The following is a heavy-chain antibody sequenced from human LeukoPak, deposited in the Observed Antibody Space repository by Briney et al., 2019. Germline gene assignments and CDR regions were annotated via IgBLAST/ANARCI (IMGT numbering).Heavy chain of an antibody. V-gene: IGHV3-64*01. J-gene: IGHJ3*01. Sequence: PGGSLRLSCAASGFTFSSYAMHWVRQAPGKGLEYVSAISSNGGSTYYANSVKGRFTISRDNSKNTLYLQMNSLRVEDTAVYYCARSSPYSGSLVWGQGTMVTVSS. CDR1: GFTFSSYA. D-gene: IGHD1-26*01. CDR3: ARSSPYSGSLV. CDR2: ISSNGGST.